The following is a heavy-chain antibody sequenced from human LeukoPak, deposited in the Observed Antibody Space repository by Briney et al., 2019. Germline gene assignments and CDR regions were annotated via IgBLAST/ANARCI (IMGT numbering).Heavy chain of an antibody. V-gene: IGHV3-30*04. CDR1: GFTFSSYA. D-gene: IGHD6-19*01. CDR3: ARVSGGWYGDY. J-gene: IGHJ4*02. CDR2: ISYDGSNK. Sequence: PGRSLRLSCAASGFTFSSYAMHWVRQAPGKGLEWVAVISYDGSNKYYADSVKGRFTISRDNSKNTLYLQINSLRAEDTAVYYCARVSGGWYGDYWGQGTLVTVSS.